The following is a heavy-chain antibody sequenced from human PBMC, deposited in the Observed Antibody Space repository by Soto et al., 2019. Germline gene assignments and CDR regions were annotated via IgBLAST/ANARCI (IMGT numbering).Heavy chain of an antibody. CDR1: GFSLSTRGVG. CDR3: AHNDYFASGTQNYYFDK. D-gene: IGHD3-10*01. V-gene: IGHV2-5*02. Sequence: SGPTLVNPTQTLTLTCTFSGFSLSTRGVGVGWIRQPPGKALEWLAFIYWDDDKRYRPSLKYRLTITKDTSRYQVVLTMTDMDPVDTATYYCAHNDYFASGTQNYYFDKWGQGTQVTVSS. CDR2: IYWDDDK. J-gene: IGHJ4*02.